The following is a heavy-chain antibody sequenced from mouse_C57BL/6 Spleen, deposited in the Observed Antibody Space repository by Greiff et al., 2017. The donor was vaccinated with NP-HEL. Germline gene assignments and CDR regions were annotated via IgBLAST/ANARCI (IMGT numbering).Heavy chain of an antibody. J-gene: IGHJ2*01. CDR2: ISGGGGNT. CDR3: ARQATREYYFDY. CDR1: GFTFSSYT. Sequence: LVESGGGLVKPGGSLKLSCAASGFTFSSYTMSWVRQTPENRLEWVATISGGGGNTYYPDSVKGRFTISRDNAKNTLYLQMSSLRSEDTALYYCARQATREYYFDYWGQGTTLTVSS. D-gene: IGHD3-3*01. V-gene: IGHV5-9*01.